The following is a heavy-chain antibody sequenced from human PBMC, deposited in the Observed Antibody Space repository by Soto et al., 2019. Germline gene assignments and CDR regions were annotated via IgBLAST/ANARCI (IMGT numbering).Heavy chain of an antibody. CDR1: GYTFTRYG. J-gene: IGHJ6*03. CDR3: ARYSGSPPLDYYYYMDV. D-gene: IGHD5-12*01. CDR2: ISAYNGNT. Sequence: ASVKVSCKASGYTFTRYGISWVRQAPGQGLEWMGWISAYNGNTNYAQKLQGRVTMTTDTSTSTAYMELRSLRSDDTAVYYCARYSGSPPLDYYYYMDVWGKGTTVTVSS. V-gene: IGHV1-18*01.